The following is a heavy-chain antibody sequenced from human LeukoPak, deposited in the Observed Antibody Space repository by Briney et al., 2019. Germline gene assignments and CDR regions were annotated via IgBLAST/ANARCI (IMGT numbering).Heavy chain of an antibody. J-gene: IGHJ4*02. CDR3: ARHYYDRSDSYSFDY. D-gene: IGHD3-22*01. CDR1: GGSISSYY. V-gene: IGHV4-59*08. CDR2: IYYSGST. Sequence: PSETLSLTCTVSGGSISSYYWSWIRQPPGKGLEWIGDIYYSGSTNYNPSLKSRVTISEDTSVNQFSLKLSSVTAADTAVYYCARHYYDRSDSYSFDYWGQGTLVTVSS.